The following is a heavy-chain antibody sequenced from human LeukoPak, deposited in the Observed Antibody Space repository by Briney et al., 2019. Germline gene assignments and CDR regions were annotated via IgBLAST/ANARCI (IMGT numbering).Heavy chain of an antibody. CDR3: ARFEAAAGNFDY. Sequence: GGSLRLSCAASGFTFSSYNMNWVRQAPGKGLEWVSSISSSSSYIYYADSVKGRFTISRDNAKNSLYLQMNSLRAEDTAVYYCARFEAAAGNFDYWGQGTLVTVSS. CDR1: GFTFSSYN. CDR2: ISSSSSYI. V-gene: IGHV3-21*01. J-gene: IGHJ4*02. D-gene: IGHD6-13*01.